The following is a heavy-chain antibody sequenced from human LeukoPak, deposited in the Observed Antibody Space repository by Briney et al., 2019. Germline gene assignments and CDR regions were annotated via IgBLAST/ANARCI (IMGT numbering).Heavy chain of an antibody. CDR1: GFTFSSYS. Sequence: PGGSLRLSCAASGFTFSSYSMNWVRQAPGKGLEWVSYISSSSSNIYYADSVKGRFTISRDNAKNSLYLQMNSLRAEDTAVYYCARLQLVDNPYYYYMDVWGKGTTVTVSS. V-gene: IGHV3-48*04. CDR3: ARLQLVDNPYYYYMDV. CDR2: ISSSSSNI. J-gene: IGHJ6*03. D-gene: IGHD6-13*01.